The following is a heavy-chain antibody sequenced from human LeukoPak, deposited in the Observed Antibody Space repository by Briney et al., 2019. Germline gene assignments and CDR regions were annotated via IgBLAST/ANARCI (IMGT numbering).Heavy chain of an antibody. CDR1: GYTFISYG. Sequence: ASVKVSCKASGYTFISYGISWVRQAPGQGLECMGWMNPQSGDTDYAQKFQGRVTMTRSPSITTAYMELTSLTYEDTAVYYCARVPRRGDQFDPWGQGTLVTVSS. D-gene: IGHD3-10*01. V-gene: IGHV1-8*02. CDR3: ARVPRRGDQFDP. J-gene: IGHJ5*02. CDR2: MNPQSGDT.